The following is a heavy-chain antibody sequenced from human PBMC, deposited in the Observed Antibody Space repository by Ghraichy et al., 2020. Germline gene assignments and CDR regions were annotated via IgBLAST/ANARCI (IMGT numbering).Heavy chain of an antibody. CDR3: ARALRGGSPKI. V-gene: IGHV4-34*01. J-gene: IGHJ4*02. D-gene: IGHD3-10*01. CDR1: GGSFSGYY. CDR2: INHSGST. Sequence: SQTLSLTCAVYGGSFSGYYWSWIRQPPGKGLEWIGEINHSGSTNYNPSLKSRVTISVDTSKNQFSLKLSSVTAADTAVYYCARALRGGSPKIWGQGTLVTVSS.